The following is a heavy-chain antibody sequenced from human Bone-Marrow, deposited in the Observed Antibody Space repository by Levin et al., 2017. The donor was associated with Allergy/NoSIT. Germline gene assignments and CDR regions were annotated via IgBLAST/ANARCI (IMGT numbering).Heavy chain of an antibody. Sequence: GESLKISCAASGFTFSSYAMTWVRQAPGKGLEWVSTITGGGGNTYYADSVKGRFTISRDNSNDTLYLQIDSLRGEDTALYHCARGGFAVAAHPWGQGTLVTVSS. J-gene: IGHJ5*02. CDR1: GFTFSSYA. V-gene: IGHV3-23*01. D-gene: IGHD6-19*01. CDR2: ITGGGGNT. CDR3: ARGGFAVAAHP.